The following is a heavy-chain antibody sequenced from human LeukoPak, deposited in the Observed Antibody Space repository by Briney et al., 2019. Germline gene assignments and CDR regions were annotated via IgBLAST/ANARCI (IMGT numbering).Heavy chain of an antibody. J-gene: IGHJ4*02. V-gene: IGHV4-59*01. CDR1: GGSFSSYF. Sequence: SETLSLTCTVSGGSFSSYFWSWIRQPPGKGLEWVGYIYYSGSNKYYPSLERRVTITADTYKKHFSQQQISVTAEDTAVYYCAGFFCVGFWSRYSHYFDYWGQGTLVTVSS. D-gene: IGHD3-3*01. CDR3: AGFFCVGFWSRYSHYFDY. CDR2: IYYSGSN.